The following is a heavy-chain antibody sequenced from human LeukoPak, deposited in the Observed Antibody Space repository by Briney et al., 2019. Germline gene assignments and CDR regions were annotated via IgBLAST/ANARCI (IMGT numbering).Heavy chain of an antibody. CDR3: ARDRYGSGNSPFDY. D-gene: IGHD3-10*01. V-gene: IGHV1-2*02. Sequence: GASVKVSCKASGYTFTGYYMHWVRQAPGQVLEWMGWINPNSGGTNYAQKFQGRVTMTRDTSISTAYMELSRLRSDDTAVYCCARDRYGSGNSPFDYWGQGTLVTVSS. CDR1: GYTFTGYY. CDR2: INPNSGGT. J-gene: IGHJ4*02.